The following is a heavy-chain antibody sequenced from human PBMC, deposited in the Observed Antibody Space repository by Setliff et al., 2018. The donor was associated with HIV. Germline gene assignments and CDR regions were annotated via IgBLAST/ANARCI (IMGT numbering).Heavy chain of an antibody. CDR2: ISTSGANT. CDR1: GFTFSSYA. D-gene: IGHD3-22*01. J-gene: IGHJ4*02. CDR3: AKVHYDSSGYRYYFDY. Sequence: PGGSLRLSCAASGFTFSSYAMSWVRQAPGKGLEWVSAISTSGANTYYADSVKGRFTISRDNSKNTLYLQMNSLRAEDTALYYCAKVHYDSSGYRYYFDYWGQGTL. V-gene: IGHV3-23*01.